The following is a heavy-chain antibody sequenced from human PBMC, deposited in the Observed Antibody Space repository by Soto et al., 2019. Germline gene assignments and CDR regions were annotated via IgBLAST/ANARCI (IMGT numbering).Heavy chain of an antibody. CDR3: ASPEVALNY. CDR2: ITRSGTTT. Sequence: EVQLVESGGGLVQPGGSLRLSCAASGFTFSNYGMNWVRKAPGKGLEWVSTITRSGTTTYYADSVKGRFTISRDNAKNSLYLQMNSLRDEDTAVYYCASPEVALNYWGQGTLVTVSS. D-gene: IGHD2-15*01. J-gene: IGHJ4*02. V-gene: IGHV3-48*02. CDR1: GFTFSNYG.